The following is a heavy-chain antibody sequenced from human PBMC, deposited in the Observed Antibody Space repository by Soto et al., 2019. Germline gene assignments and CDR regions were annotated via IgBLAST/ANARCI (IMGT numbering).Heavy chain of an antibody. CDR1: GGSISSYY. CDR2: IYYSGST. V-gene: IGHV4-59*01. Sequence: NPSETLSLTCTVSGGSISSYYWSWIRQPPGKGLEWIGYIYYSGSTNYNPSLKSRVTISVDTSKNQFSLKLSSVTAADTAVYYCARVRYYYGMDVWGQGTTVTVSS. J-gene: IGHJ6*02. CDR3: ARVRYYYGMDV.